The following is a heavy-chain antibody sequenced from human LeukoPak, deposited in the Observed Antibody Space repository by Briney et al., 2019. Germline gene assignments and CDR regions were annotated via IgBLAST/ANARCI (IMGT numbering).Heavy chain of an antibody. V-gene: IGHV3-21*01. Sequence: PGGSLRLSCAASGFTFSIYSMNWVRQAPGKGLEWVSSINSDSSYISYADSVKGRFTISRDNAKNSLFLQMNSLRAEDTAVYYCARVWFDGSGSYSLGDYWGQGTLVTVSS. CDR2: INSDSSYI. J-gene: IGHJ4*02. D-gene: IGHD3-10*01. CDR1: GFTFSIYS. CDR3: ARVWFDGSGSYSLGDY.